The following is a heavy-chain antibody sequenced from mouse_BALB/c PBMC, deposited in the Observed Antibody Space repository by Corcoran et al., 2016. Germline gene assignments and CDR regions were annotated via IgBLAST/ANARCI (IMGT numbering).Heavy chain of an antibody. V-gene: IGHV1S12*01. CDR1: GYTFTSYY. CDR2: IYPRDGST. J-gene: IGHJ2*01. D-gene: IGHD2-14*01. CDR3: ARSGRYDDFDY. Sequence: QVQLQQSGPELVKPGASVKISCKASGYTFTSYYIHRVKQRPGQGLEWIGYIYPRDGSTNYNEKFKGKATLTADTSSSTAYMQLSSLTSEDSAVYFCARSGRYDDFDYWGQGTTLTVSS.